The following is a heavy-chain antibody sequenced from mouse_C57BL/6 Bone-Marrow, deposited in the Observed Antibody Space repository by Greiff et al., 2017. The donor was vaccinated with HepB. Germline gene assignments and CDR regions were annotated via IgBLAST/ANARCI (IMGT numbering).Heavy chain of an antibody. CDR1: GFSFTSYG. CDR3: ARHKIDYYGSSPSYWYFDV. D-gene: IGHD1-1*01. V-gene: IGHV2-6-1*01. J-gene: IGHJ1*03. Sequence: VQLVESGPGLVAPSQSLSITCTVSGFSFTSYGVHWVRQPPGKGLEWLVVIWSDGSTTYNSALKSRLSISKDNSKSQVFLKMNSLQTDDTAMYYCARHKIDYYGSSPSYWYFDVWGTGTTVTVSS. CDR2: IWSDGST.